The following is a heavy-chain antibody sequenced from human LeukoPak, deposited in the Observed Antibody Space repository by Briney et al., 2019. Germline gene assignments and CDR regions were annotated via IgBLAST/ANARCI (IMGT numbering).Heavy chain of an antibody. CDR2: INSDGSST. CDR3: TRGPGYYDSSGSQSGFDY. Sequence: GGSLRLSCAASGFTFSAYWMHWVRQAPGKGLVWVSRINSDGSSTSYADSVKGRFTISRDDAKDKLYLQMNSLRAEDTAVYYCTRGPGYYDSSGSQSGFDYWGQGTLVTVSS. D-gene: IGHD3-22*01. V-gene: IGHV3-74*01. J-gene: IGHJ4*02. CDR1: GFTFSAYW.